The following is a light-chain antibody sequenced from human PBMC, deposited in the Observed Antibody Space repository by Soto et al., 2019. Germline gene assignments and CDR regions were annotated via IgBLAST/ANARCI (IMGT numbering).Light chain of an antibody. Sequence: QSALTQPASVSGSPGQSITISCTGTSSDVGGYNYVSWYQQHPGKAPKLMISEVSNRPSGVSNRFSGSKSGNTASLTISGLQAEDEAHYYCSSYTGTNTPVVFGGGTKLTVL. J-gene: IGLJ2*01. CDR3: SSYTGTNTPVV. CDR2: EVS. CDR1: SSDVGGYNY. V-gene: IGLV2-14*01.